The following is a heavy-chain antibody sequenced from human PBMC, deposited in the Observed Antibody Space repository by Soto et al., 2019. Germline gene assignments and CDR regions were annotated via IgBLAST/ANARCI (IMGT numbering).Heavy chain of an antibody. D-gene: IGHD6-13*01. V-gene: IGHV4-39*07. CDR1: GGSISSSSYY. Sequence: PSETLSLTCTVSGGSISSSSYYWGWIRQPPGKGLEWIGSIYYSGSTYYNPSLKSRVTISVDTSKNQFSLKLSSVTAADTAVYYCARVLGAAAGTIWFDPWGQGTLVTVSS. CDR3: ARVLGAAAGTIWFDP. CDR2: IYYSGST. J-gene: IGHJ5*02.